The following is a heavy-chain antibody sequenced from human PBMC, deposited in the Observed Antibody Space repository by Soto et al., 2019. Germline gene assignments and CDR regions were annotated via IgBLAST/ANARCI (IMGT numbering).Heavy chain of an antibody. CDR2: IDWDDDK. CDR1: GFSLSTTRMG. Sequence: QITLKESGPPLVRPAQTRILTCAFSGFSLSTTRMGVAWIRQPPGNALEWLALIDWDDDKRYSPSLKNRLTVSKETSTNRVVLTITNINPDDTGTCFCAHAGDFDLLSFDRWGPGTLVTVSS. D-gene: IGHD2-15*01. J-gene: IGHJ4*02. CDR3: AHAGDFDLLSFDR. V-gene: IGHV2-5*02.